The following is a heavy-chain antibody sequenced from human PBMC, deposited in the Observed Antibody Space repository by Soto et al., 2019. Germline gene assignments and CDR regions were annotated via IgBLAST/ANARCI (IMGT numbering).Heavy chain of an antibody. CDR1: GFTVGSNY. CDR3: ARGALRGYSYGYYFDY. D-gene: IGHD5-18*01. Sequence: EVQLVESGGGLIQPGGSLRLSCAASGFTVGSNYMSWVRQAPGKGLEWVSVIYSGGSTYYADSVKGRFTISRDNSKNTLYLQMNSLRAEDTAVYYCARGALRGYSYGYYFDYWGQGTLVTVSS. CDR2: IYSGGST. J-gene: IGHJ4*02. V-gene: IGHV3-53*01.